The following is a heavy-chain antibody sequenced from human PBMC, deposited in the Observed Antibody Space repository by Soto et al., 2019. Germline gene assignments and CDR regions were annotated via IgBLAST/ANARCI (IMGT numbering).Heavy chain of an antibody. J-gene: IGHJ4*02. V-gene: IGHV4-59*01. Sequence: PXGTLSLTCSVSGDSMNNYYWSWIRQPPGQGLEYIGYVYSSGSTSYNPSLRSRLTIYQDTSKTQFSLTLTSVTAADTAVYYCARGYTSNWFRLDSWGQGILVTVSS. CDR2: VYSSGST. CDR3: ARGYTSNWFRLDS. D-gene: IGHD6-13*01. CDR1: GDSMNNYY.